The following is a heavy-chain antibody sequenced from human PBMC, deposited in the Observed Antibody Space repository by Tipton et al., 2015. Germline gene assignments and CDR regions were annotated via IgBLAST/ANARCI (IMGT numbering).Heavy chain of an antibody. D-gene: IGHD4-17*01. CDR3: AKLDGGYLSGYYYGMDV. CDR2: ISGRGSST. Sequence: SLRLSCAASGFTFSSYAMSWVRQAPGKGLEWVSAISGRGSSTYYADSVKGRFTISRDNSKNRLYLQMNSLRAEDTAVYYCAKLDGGYLSGYYYGMDVWGQGTTVTVSS. V-gene: IGHV3-23*01. CDR1: GFTFSSYA. J-gene: IGHJ6*02.